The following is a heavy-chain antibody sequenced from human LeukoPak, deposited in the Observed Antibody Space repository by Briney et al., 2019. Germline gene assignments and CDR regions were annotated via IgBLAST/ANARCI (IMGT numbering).Heavy chain of an antibody. Sequence: SETLSLTCAVYGGSFSGYYWSWIRQPPGKGLEWIGEINHSGSTNYNPSLKSRVTISVDTSKNQFSLKLGSVTAADTAVYYCARVYSPFDYWGQGTLVTVSS. D-gene: IGHD2-15*01. CDR3: ARVYSPFDY. CDR2: INHSGST. CDR1: GGSFSGYY. J-gene: IGHJ4*02. V-gene: IGHV4-34*01.